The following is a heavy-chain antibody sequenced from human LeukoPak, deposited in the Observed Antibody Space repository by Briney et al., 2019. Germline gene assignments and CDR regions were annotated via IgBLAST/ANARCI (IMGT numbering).Heavy chain of an antibody. V-gene: IGHV3-21*06. Sequence: PGGSLRLSCVASGFYFNTYSLNWVRRAPGKGLEWVASISSSSNYIRYADSMKGRVTISRDNAKYSLYLQMDSLRVDDTAVYYCARPLQGSYAMDVWGLGTTVIVSS. CDR1: GFYFNTYS. CDR3: ARPLQGSYAMDV. J-gene: IGHJ6*02. CDR2: ISSSSNYI.